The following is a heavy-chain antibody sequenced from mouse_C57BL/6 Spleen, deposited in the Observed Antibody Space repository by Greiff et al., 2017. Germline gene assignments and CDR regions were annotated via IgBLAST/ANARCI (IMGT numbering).Heavy chain of an antibody. CDR3: ARSLVEGDY. V-gene: IGHV1-80*01. J-gene: IGHJ2*01. D-gene: IGHD1-1*01. CDR2: IYPGDGDT. Sequence: VKLMESGAELVKPAASVKISCKASGYAFSSYWMNWVKQRPGKGLAWIGQIYPGDGDTNYNGKFKGKATLTADKSSSTAYMQLSSLTSEDSAVYFCARSLVEGDYWGQGTTLTVSS. CDR1: GYAFSSYW.